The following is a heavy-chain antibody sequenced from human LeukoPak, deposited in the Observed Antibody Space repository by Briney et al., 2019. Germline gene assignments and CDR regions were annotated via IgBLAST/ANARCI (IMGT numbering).Heavy chain of an antibody. CDR2: IYYSGST. Sequence: SETLSHTCTVSGGSISSYYWSWIRQPPGKGLEWIGYIYYSGSTNYNPSLKSRVTISVDTSKNQFSLKLSSVTAADTAVYYCARQVNSYGYGYFDYWGQGTLVTVSS. V-gene: IGHV4-59*08. CDR1: GGSISSYY. CDR3: ARQVNSYGYGYFDY. J-gene: IGHJ4*02. D-gene: IGHD5-18*01.